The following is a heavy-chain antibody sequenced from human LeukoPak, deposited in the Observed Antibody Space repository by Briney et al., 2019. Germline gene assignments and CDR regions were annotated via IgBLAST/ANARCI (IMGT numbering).Heavy chain of an antibody. CDR3: ARVGSSSSSTYYYYMDV. Sequence: MTSETLSLTCTVSGGSISSYYWSWIRQPPGKGLEWIGYIYTSGSTNYNPSLKSRVTISVDTSKNQFSLKLSSVTAADTAVYYCARVGSSSSSTYYYYMDVWGKGTTVTVSS. V-gene: IGHV4-4*09. J-gene: IGHJ6*03. CDR2: IYTSGST. CDR1: GGSISSYY. D-gene: IGHD6-6*01.